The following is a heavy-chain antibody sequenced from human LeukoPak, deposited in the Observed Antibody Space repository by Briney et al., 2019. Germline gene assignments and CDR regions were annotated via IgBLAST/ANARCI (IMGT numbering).Heavy chain of an antibody. J-gene: IGHJ4*02. CDR1: GFTFSSYA. V-gene: IGHV3-23*01. CDR3: AKDRNVRGVPDAIFDY. D-gene: IGHD3-10*01. Sequence: HTGGSLRLSCAASGFTFSSYAMSWVRQAPGKGLEWVSAISGSGGSTYYADSVKGRFTISRDNSKNTLYLQMNSLRAEDTAVYYCAKDRNVRGVPDAIFDYWGQGTLVTVSS. CDR2: ISGSGGST.